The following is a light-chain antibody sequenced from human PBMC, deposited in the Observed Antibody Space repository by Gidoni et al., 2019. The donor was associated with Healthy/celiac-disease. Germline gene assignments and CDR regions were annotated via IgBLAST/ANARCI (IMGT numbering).Light chain of an antibody. J-gene: IGKJ4*01. CDR2: AAS. V-gene: IGKV1-39*01. CDR3: QQSYSTPLT. Sequence: DIQMTQSPSSLSASVGDRVSITCRASQSMRSYLNWYQQKPGKAPKLLFYAASSLQSGVPARFSGSSSGTFFPLTISRLPPEDFATYYCQQSYSTPLTFGGGTKVEIK. CDR1: QSMRSY.